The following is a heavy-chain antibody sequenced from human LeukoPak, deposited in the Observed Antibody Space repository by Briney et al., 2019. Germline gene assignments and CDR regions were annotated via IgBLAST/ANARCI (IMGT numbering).Heavy chain of an antibody. D-gene: IGHD6-6*01. Sequence: GGSLRLSCAASGFTFDDYAMHWVRQAPGKGLEWVAVISYDGSNEYFVDSVKGRFTISRDNSRNILFLQMNSLRPEDTAVYYCARDLGVGAYLLFDYISSGLDSWGQGTLVTVSS. V-gene: IGHV3-30*03. CDR1: GFTFDDYA. J-gene: IGHJ4*02. CDR2: ISYDGSNE. CDR3: ARDLGVGAYLLFDYISSGLDS.